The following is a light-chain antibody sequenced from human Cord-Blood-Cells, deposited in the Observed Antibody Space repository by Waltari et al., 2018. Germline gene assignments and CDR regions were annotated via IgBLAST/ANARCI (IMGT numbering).Light chain of an antibody. V-gene: IGLV3-19*01. Sequence: TCQGDSLRSYYASWYQQKPGQAPVLVIYGKNNRPSGIPDRFSGSSSGNTASLTITGAQAEDEADYYCNSRDSSGNHWVFGGGTKLTVL. CDR3: NSRDSSGNHWV. CDR1: SLRSYY. J-gene: IGLJ3*02. CDR2: GKN.